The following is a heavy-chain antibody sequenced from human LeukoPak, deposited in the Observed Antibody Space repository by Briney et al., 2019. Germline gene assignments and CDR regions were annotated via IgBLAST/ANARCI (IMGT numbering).Heavy chain of an antibody. CDR3: ARAGGYASSWAY. D-gene: IGHD5-12*01. Sequence: GGSLRLSCAASGFTFSSYWMSWVRQAPGKGLEWVANIKQDGSEKNYVDSVKGRFTISRDNAKNSLDLQMNSLGAEDTAVYYCARAGGYASSWAYWGQGTLVTVSS. J-gene: IGHJ4*02. CDR2: IKQDGSEK. V-gene: IGHV3-7*01. CDR1: GFTFSSYW.